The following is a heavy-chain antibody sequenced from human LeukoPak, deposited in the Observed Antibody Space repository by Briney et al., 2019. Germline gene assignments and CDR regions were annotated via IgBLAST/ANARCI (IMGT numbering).Heavy chain of an antibody. V-gene: IGHV4-34*01. J-gene: IGHJ4*02. CDR3: ALSVPSSGWGTSFDY. Sequence: SETLSLTCAVYGGSFSGYYWSWIRQPPGKGLEWVGEINHSGSTNYNPSLKSRVTISVDTSKNQFSLKLSSVTAADTAVYYCALSVPSSGWGTSFDYWGQGTLVTVSS. D-gene: IGHD6-19*01. CDR2: INHSGST. CDR1: GGSFSGYY.